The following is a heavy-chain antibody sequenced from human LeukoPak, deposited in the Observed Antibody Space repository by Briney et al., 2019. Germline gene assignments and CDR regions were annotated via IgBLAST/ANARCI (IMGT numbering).Heavy chain of an antibody. Sequence: PSETLSLTCAVYGGSSSGYYWSWIRQPPGKGLEWIGEISHNGTTNYSPSLKSRITISVDTSKNQFSLKLSSVTAADTAVYYCARVKSTYYYMDVWGKGTTVTVSS. CDR2: ISHNGTT. J-gene: IGHJ6*03. CDR3: ARVKSTYYYMDV. CDR1: GGSSSGYY. D-gene: IGHD5/OR15-5a*01. V-gene: IGHV4-34*01.